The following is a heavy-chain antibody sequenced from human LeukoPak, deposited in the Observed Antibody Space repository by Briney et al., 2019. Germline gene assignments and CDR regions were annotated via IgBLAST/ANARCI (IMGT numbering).Heavy chain of an antibody. V-gene: IGHV1-18*01. D-gene: IGHD1-26*01. CDR2: ISTYNGDT. CDR3: ARDRGLYTGSYPIDY. J-gene: IGHJ4*02. Sequence: ASVKVSCKASGGTFSSYAISWVRQAPGQGLEWMGWISTYNGDTNYAQKLRGRVTMTTDTSTSTAYMELRSLRSDDTAVYYCARDRGLYTGSYPIDYWGQGTLVIVSS. CDR1: GGTFSSYA.